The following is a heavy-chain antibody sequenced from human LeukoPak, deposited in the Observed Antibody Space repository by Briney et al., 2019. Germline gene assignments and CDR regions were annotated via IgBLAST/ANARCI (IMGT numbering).Heavy chain of an antibody. D-gene: IGHD1-26*01. Sequence: PGGSLRLSCAASGFTFSDYYMSWIRQAPGKGLEWLSSISSSSSYIYYADSVKGRFTISRDNAKNSLYLQMNSLRAEDTAVYYCARDTLKWESLYYYYMDVWGKGTTVTVSS. CDR1: GFTFSDYY. J-gene: IGHJ6*03. CDR2: ISSSSSYI. V-gene: IGHV3-11*06. CDR3: ARDTLKWESLYYYYMDV.